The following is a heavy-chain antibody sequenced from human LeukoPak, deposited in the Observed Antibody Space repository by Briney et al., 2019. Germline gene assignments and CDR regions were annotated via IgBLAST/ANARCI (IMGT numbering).Heavy chain of an antibody. Sequence: GGSLRLSCAASGFTVSSNYMSWVRRAPGKGLEWVSVIYSGGSTYYADSVKGRFTISRDNSKNTLYLQMNSLRAEDTAVYYCARVGPENGDYVGGYFDYWGQGTQVTVSS. CDR3: ARVGPENGDYVGGYFDY. D-gene: IGHD4-17*01. J-gene: IGHJ4*02. V-gene: IGHV3-66*01. CDR1: GFTVSSNY. CDR2: IYSGGST.